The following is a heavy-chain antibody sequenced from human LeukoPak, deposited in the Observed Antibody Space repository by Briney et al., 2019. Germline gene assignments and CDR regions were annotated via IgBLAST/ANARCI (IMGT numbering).Heavy chain of an antibody. CDR3: ARGGNSSSFDY. Sequence: PSETLPLTCAVYGGSFSGYYWSWIRQPPGKGLEWIGEINHSGSTNYNPSLKSRVTISVDTSKNQFSLKLSSVTAADTAVYYCARGGNSSSFDYWGQGTLVTVSS. D-gene: IGHD6-6*01. V-gene: IGHV4-34*01. CDR1: GGSFSGYY. J-gene: IGHJ4*02. CDR2: INHSGST.